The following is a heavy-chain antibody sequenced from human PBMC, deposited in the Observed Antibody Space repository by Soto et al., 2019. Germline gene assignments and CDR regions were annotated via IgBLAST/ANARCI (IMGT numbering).Heavy chain of an antibody. CDR3: ARGAIGYCSGGSCYSRYYFDY. CDR1: GGTFSSYA. D-gene: IGHD2-15*01. V-gene: IGHV1-69*13. Sequence: ASVKVSCKASGGTFSSYAISWVRQAPGQGLEWMGGIIPIFGTANYAQKFQGRVTITADESTSTAYMELSSLRSEDTAVYYCARGAIGYCSGGSCYSRYYFDYWGQGTLVTVSS. CDR2: IIPIFGTA. J-gene: IGHJ4*02.